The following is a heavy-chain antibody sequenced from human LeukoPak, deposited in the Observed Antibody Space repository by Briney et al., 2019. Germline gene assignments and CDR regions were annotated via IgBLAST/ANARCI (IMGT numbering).Heavy chain of an antibody. Sequence: PGGSLRLSCAASGFTFSGYGLHWVRQAPGKGLEWVAVIWYDGSKKYYADSVKGRFTISRDNSKNTLYLQMNSLRAEDTAVYYCAKAGVPLRDYSGNSDYWGQGTLVTVSS. D-gene: IGHD4-23*01. J-gene: IGHJ4*02. CDR2: IWYDGSKK. CDR3: AKAGVPLRDYSGNSDY. CDR1: GFTFSGYG. V-gene: IGHV3-33*06.